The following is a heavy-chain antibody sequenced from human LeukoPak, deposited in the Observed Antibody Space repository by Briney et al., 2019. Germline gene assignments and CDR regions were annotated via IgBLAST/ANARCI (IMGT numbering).Heavy chain of an antibody. CDR2: ISSSSSTI. D-gene: IGHD3-16*02. CDR3: ARGLGVVSYDYVWGSYRYSHWFDP. CDR1: GFTFSSYS. Sequence: GGSLRLSCAASGFTFSSYSMNWVRQAPGKGLEWVSYISSSSSTIYYADSVKGRFTISRDNAKNSLYLQMDSLRAEDTAVYYCARGLGVVSYDYVWGSYRYSHWFDPWGQGTLVTVSS. V-gene: IGHV3-48*01. J-gene: IGHJ5*02.